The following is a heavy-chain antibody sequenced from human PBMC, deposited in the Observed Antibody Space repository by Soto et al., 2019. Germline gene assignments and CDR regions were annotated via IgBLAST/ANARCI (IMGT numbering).Heavy chain of an antibody. CDR1: GFTFSSYS. CDR3: ARWAAGVDY. D-gene: IGHD6-25*01. Sequence: EVQLVESGGGLVKPGGSLRLSCAASGFTFSSYSMNWVRQAPGKGLEWVSSISSSSSYIYYADSVKGRFTISRDNAKNSRYLQMKSLRGEDTAVYYCARWAAGVDYWGQGTLVTVSS. J-gene: IGHJ4*02. CDR2: ISSSSSYI. V-gene: IGHV3-21*01.